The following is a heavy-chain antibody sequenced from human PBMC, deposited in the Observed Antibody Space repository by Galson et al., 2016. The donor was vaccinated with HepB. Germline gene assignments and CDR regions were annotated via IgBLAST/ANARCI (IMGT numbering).Heavy chain of an antibody. CDR1: GDSINSDVYY. J-gene: IGHJ6*04. CDR3: ARAPVAVVIAGTGVGKDV. CDR2: IYHSGST. V-gene: IGHV4-30-4*01. D-gene: IGHD2-15*01. Sequence: TLSLTCTVSGDSINSDVYYWSWIRQPPGEGLEWIGYIYHSGSTHYNPSLKSRVSISIDTSKNQFSLRLTSVTAADTAIYYCARAPVAVVIAGTGVGKDVWGRGTSVIVSS.